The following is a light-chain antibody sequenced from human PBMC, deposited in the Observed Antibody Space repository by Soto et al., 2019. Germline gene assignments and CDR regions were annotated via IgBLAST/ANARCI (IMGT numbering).Light chain of an antibody. CDR3: QQRSNWPPFT. CDR2: DAS. CDR1: QSVSNL. Sequence: EIVLTQSPATLSLSPGERATLSCRASQSVSNLLAWYQQKPGQAPRLLIYDASNRATGVPARFSGSGSGTDFTLTISSLEPEDFAVYFCQQRSNWPPFTFGPGTQVDIK. V-gene: IGKV3-11*01. J-gene: IGKJ3*01.